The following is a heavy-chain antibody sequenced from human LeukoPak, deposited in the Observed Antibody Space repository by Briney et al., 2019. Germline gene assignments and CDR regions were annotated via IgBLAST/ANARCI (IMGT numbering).Heavy chain of an antibody. D-gene: IGHD2-15*01. CDR1: GGSISSASYY. Sequence: SETLSLTCTVSGGSISSASYYWSWIRQPAGKGLEWIGHIYTSGNTNYNPSLKSRVTISVDTSKNQFSLKLTSVTAADTAVYYCARISCSGGSCYWSRGYFDYWGQGTLVTVSS. CDR3: ARISCSGGSCYWSRGYFDY. J-gene: IGHJ4*02. V-gene: IGHV4-61*09. CDR2: IYTSGNT.